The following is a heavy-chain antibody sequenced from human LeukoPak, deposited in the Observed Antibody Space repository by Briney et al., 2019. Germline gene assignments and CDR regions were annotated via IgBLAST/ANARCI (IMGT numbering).Heavy chain of an antibody. D-gene: IGHD7-27*01. CDR2: INPNSGGT. Sequence: ASVKVSCKASGYTFTGYYMHWVRQAPGQGLEWMGWINPNSGGTNYAQKFQGRVTMTTDTSTSTAYMELRSLRSDDTAVYYCARKTGDFDYWGQGTLVTVSS. J-gene: IGHJ4*02. CDR3: ARKTGDFDY. V-gene: IGHV1-2*02. CDR1: GYTFTGYY.